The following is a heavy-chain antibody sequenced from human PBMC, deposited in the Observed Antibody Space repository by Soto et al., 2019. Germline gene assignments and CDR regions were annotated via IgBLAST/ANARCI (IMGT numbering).Heavy chain of an antibody. V-gene: IGHV3-30*18. Sequence: PGGSLRLSCAASGFPFSSYGMHWVRQAPGKGLEWVAVISYGGSNKYYADSVKGRFTISRDNSKNTLYLQMNSLRAEDTAVYYCAKNPPYDSSGYCGYWGQGTLVTVSS. CDR2: ISYGGSNK. D-gene: IGHD3-22*01. CDR1: GFPFSSYG. J-gene: IGHJ4*02. CDR3: AKNPPYDSSGYCGY.